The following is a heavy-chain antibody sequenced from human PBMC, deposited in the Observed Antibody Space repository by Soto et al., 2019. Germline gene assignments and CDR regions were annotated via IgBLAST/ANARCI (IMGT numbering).Heavy chain of an antibody. CDR3: ASRSRAAVAGTGGEF. J-gene: IGHJ4*02. V-gene: IGHV5-10-1*01. Sequence: GESLKISCKGSGYNFISYWIIWVRQMPGKGLEWMGRIDPSDSYTNYSPSFQGHVTLSANNSFSTAYLQCSSLKASDTALHYCASRSRAAVAGTGGEFWGLGAVVPDS. CDR2: IDPSDSYT. CDR1: GYNFISYW. D-gene: IGHD6-19*01.